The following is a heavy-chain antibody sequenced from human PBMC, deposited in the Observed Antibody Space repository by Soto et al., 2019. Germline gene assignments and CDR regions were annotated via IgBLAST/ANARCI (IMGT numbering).Heavy chain of an antibody. CDR1: GGTFSSYT. CDR2: IIPILGIA. V-gene: IGHV1-69*02. D-gene: IGHD3-22*01. J-gene: IGHJ6*02. CDR3: ARGHYDSSGYFDYYYYGMDV. Sequence: ASVKVSCKASGGTFSSYTISWVRQAPGQGLEWMGRIIPILGIANYAQKFQGRVPITADKSTSTAYMELSSLRSEDTAVYYCARGHYDSSGYFDYYYYGMDVWGQGTTVTVSS.